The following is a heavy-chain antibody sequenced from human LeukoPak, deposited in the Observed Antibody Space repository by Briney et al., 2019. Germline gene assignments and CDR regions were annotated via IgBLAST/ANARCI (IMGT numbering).Heavy chain of an antibody. CDR2: ISSSSSYI. D-gene: IGHD6-19*01. CDR1: GFTFSSYS. CDR3: ARDQRGQWLAIYYGMDV. Sequence: PGGSLRLSCAASGFTFSSYSMNWVRQAPGKGLEWVSSISSSSSYIYYADSVKGRFTISRDNAKNSLYLQMNSLRAEDTAVYYCARDQRGQWLAIYYGMDVWGQGTTVTVSS. J-gene: IGHJ6*02. V-gene: IGHV3-21*01.